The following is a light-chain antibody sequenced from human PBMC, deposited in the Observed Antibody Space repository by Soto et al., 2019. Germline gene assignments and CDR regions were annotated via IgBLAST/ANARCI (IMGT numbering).Light chain of an antibody. CDR1: QSISSY. V-gene: IGKV1-5*01. J-gene: IGKJ1*01. CDR2: GVS. Sequence: DIQMTQSPSSLSASVGDRVTITCRASQSISSYLNWYQQKPGKAPNLLIFGVSRLQSGVPSRFSGSGSGTEFTLTISSLQPDDFATYYCQQYNTYSRTFGQGTKVDIK. CDR3: QQYNTYSRT.